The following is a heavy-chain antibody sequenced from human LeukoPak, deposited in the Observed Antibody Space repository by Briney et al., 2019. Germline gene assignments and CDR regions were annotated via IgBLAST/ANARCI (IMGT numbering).Heavy chain of an antibody. D-gene: IGHD3-10*01. Sequence: GESLRISCKGSGYSFTSYWISWVRQMPGKGLEWMGIIYPGDSDTRHSPSFQGQVTISADKSISTAYLHWSSLKASDSAIYYCATYAGSSSKYFHHWGQGTLVTVSS. CDR1: GYSFTSYW. CDR2: IYPGDSDT. V-gene: IGHV5-51*01. CDR3: ATYAGSSSKYFHH. J-gene: IGHJ1*01.